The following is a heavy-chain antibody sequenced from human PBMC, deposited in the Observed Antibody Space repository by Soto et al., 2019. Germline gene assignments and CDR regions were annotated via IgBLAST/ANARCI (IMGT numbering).Heavy chain of an antibody. CDR1: GYSFTNYW. Sequence: PGESLKISCKGSGYSFTNYWIGWVRQMPGKGLEWMGLIYPGNSETRYSPSFQGQVTISADKSISTAYLQWSSLKASDTAMYYCAHIMITFGGVIGLDAFDIWGQGTMVTVSS. D-gene: IGHD3-16*02. V-gene: IGHV5-51*01. J-gene: IGHJ3*02. CDR2: IYPGNSET. CDR3: AHIMITFGGVIGLDAFDI.